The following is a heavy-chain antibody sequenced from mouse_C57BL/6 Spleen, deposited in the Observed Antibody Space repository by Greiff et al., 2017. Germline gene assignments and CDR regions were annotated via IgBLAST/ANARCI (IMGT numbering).Heavy chain of an antibody. D-gene: IGHD4-1*02. V-gene: IGHV7-3*01. CDR1: GFTFTDYY. Sequence: EVKLEESGGGLVQPGGSLSLSCAASGFTFTDYYMSWVRQPPGKALEWLGFIRNKANGYTTEYSASVKGRFTISRDNSQSILYLQMNALRAEDSATYYCASFNWGYAMDYWGQGTSVTVSS. J-gene: IGHJ4*01. CDR2: IRNKANGYTT. CDR3: ASFNWGYAMDY.